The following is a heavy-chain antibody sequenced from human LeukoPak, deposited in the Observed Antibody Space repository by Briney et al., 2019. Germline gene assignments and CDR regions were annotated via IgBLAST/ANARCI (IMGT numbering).Heavy chain of an antibody. J-gene: IGHJ1*01. V-gene: IGHV1-2*02. CDR3: ARVGDIVVVVAATPRHFQH. D-gene: IGHD2-15*01. CDR1: GYTFTGYY. CDR2: INPNSGGT. Sequence: GASVTVSYKPSGYTFTGYYMHWVRPAPGQGREWMGWINPNSGGTNYAQKFQGRVTMTRDTSISTAYMELSRLRSDDTAVYYCARVGDIVVVVAATPRHFQHWGQGTLVTVSS.